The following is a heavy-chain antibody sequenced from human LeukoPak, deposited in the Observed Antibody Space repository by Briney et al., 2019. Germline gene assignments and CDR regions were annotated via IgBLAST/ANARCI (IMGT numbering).Heavy chain of an antibody. D-gene: IGHD3-9*01. V-gene: IGHV1-18*01. J-gene: IGHJ5*02. Sequence: ASVKVSCKASGYTFTSYGISWVRQAPGQGLEWMGWISAYNGNTNYAQKLQGRVTMTTDTSTSTAYMELRSLRSDDTAVYYCARENYDILTGYPKGDWFDPWGQGTLVTVSS. CDR2: ISAYNGNT. CDR3: ARENYDILTGYPKGDWFDP. CDR1: GYTFTSYG.